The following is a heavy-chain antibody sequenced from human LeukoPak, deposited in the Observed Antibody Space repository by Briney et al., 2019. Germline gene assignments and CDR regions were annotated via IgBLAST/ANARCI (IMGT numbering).Heavy chain of an antibody. D-gene: IGHD5-24*01. CDR3: ARGGGYNSLDY. J-gene: IGHJ4*02. Sequence: SETLSLTCTVSGGSISSYYWSWIRQPPGKGLEWIGYIYTSGSTSYNPSLKSRVTISVDTSKNQFSLKLSSVTAADTAVYYCARGGGYNSLDYWGQVTLVTVSS. V-gene: IGHV4-4*09. CDR1: GGSISSYY. CDR2: IYTSGST.